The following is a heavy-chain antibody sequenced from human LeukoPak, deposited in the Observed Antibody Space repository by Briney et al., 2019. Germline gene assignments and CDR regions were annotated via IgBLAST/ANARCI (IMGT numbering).Heavy chain of an antibody. CDR2: INHSGST. CDR3: ARGLRITMVRGVPRGNNWFDP. V-gene: IGHV4-34*01. D-gene: IGHD3-10*01. CDR1: GFTFSSYE. J-gene: IGHJ5*02. Sequence: PGGSLRLSCAASGFTFSSYEMNWVRQPPGKGLEWIGEINHSGSTNYNPSLKSRVTISVDTSKNQFSLKLSSVTAADTAVYYCARGLRITMVRGVPRGNNWFDPWGQGTLVTVSS.